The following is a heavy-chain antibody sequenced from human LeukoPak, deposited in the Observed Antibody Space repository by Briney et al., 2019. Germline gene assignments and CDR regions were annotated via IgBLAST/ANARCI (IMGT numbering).Heavy chain of an antibody. CDR2: INPNSGGT. CDR3: ARLEGEMYYFDY. D-gene: IGHD3-16*01. Sequence: GSLKVSCKPSLYTPTGDFMHSVPEAPGPGGKWMGWINPNSGGTNYAQKLQGRVTMTRDTSIRTAYMELSRLRADDTAVYYCARLEGEMYYFDYWGQGTLVTVSS. V-gene: IGHV1-2*02. J-gene: IGHJ4*02. CDR1: LYTPTGDF.